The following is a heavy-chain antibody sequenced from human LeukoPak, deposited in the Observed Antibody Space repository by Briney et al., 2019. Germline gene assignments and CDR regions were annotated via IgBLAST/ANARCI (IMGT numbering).Heavy chain of an antibody. V-gene: IGHV3-21*01. CDR1: GFTFNTYT. CDR2: ISSSSSYI. CDR3: ARDLNDSPY. J-gene: IGHJ4*02. Sequence: GGSLRLSCAASGFTFNTYTMNWVRQAPGKGLEWVSSISSSSSYIYYADSVKGRFTISRDNAKNSLYLQMNSLRAEDTAVYYCARDLNDSPYWGQGTLVTVSS. D-gene: IGHD3-22*01.